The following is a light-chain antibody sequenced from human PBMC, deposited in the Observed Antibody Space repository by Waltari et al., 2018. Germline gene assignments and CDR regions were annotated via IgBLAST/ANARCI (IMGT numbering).Light chain of an antibody. CDR1: QSVSGH. V-gene: IGKV3-11*01. Sequence: EIVLTQSPATLSFSPGERVTLPCRASQSVSGHLAWYQQKPGQAPRLLIYDASNRATGIPARFSGSGSGTDFTLTISSLEPEDFAVYYCQQRNTWPTFGQGTRLEIK. J-gene: IGKJ5*01. CDR3: QQRNTWPT. CDR2: DAS.